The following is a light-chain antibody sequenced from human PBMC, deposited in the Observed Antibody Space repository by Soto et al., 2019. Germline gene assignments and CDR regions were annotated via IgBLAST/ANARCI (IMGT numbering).Light chain of an antibody. CDR2: GAS. CDR3: QQYNNWPAT. CDR1: QSVSIN. Sequence: ERVMPQYTATLSVSPGEGATLSCSSSQSVSINLAWYQQKPGQAPRLLIYGASTRATGIPARFSGSGSGTEFTLTISSLQSEDFAVYYCQQYNNWPATFGQGTRLEIK. J-gene: IGKJ5*01. V-gene: IGKV3-15*01.